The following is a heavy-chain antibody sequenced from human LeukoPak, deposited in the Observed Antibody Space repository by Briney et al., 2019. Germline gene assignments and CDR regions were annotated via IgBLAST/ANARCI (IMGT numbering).Heavy chain of an antibody. CDR1: GVTFSNYW. Sequence: GGSLRLSCAASGVTFSNYWMHWISQAPGKGLVWVSRINSDGSSTSYAYSVKGRVTMSRDNAKNTLYLQMNSLRAEDTAVYYCARGYSGSYRVDYWGQGTLVTVSS. D-gene: IGHD1-26*01. V-gene: IGHV3-74*01. J-gene: IGHJ4*02. CDR3: ARGYSGSYRVDY. CDR2: INSDGSST.